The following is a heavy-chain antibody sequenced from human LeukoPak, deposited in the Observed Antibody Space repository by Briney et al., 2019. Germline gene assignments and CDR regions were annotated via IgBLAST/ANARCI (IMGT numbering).Heavy chain of an antibody. V-gene: IGHV3-30*18. D-gene: IGHD5-18*01. CDR1: GFTFSSYG. Sequence: GGSLRLSCAASGFTFSSYGMHWFRQAPGKGLEWVAVISYDGSNKYYADSVKGRFTISRDNSKNTLYLQMNSLRAEDTAVYYCAKSRAVGGYSYGEDYWGQGTLVTVSS. J-gene: IGHJ4*02. CDR2: ISYDGSNK. CDR3: AKSRAVGGYSYGEDY.